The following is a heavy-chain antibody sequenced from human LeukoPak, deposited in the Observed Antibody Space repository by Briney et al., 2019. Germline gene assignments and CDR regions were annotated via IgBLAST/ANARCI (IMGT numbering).Heavy chain of an antibody. CDR2: IRSKAYGGTT. V-gene: IGHV3-49*04. J-gene: IGHJ6*02. CDR3: TRAPHNYDFWSGYSLYYYYYGMDV. D-gene: IGHD3-3*01. Sequence: GESLRLSCAASGFTFSSYAMNWVRQAPGKGLEWVGFIRSKAYGGTTEYAASVKGRFTISRDDSKSIAYLQMNSLKTEDTAVYYCTRAPHNYDFWSGYSLYYYYYGMDVWGQGTTVTVSS. CDR1: GFTFSSYA.